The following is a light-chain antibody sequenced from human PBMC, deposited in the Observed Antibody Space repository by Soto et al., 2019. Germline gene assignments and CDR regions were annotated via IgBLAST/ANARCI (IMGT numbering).Light chain of an antibody. CDR3: QSYDSSLSGSEYV. Sequence: QSVLTQPPSVSGARGQGVTISCTGSSSNIGAGYDVHWYQQLPGTAPKLLIYGNSNRPSGVPDRFSGSKSGTSASLAITGLQAEDEADYYCQSYDSSLSGSEYVFGTGTKVTV. CDR2: GNS. J-gene: IGLJ1*01. V-gene: IGLV1-40*01. CDR1: SSNIGAGYD.